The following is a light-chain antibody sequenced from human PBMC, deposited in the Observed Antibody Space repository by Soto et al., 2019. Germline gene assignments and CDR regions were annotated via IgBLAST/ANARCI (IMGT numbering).Light chain of an antibody. CDR2: DAS. Sequence: DIPMTQSPSSLSASVGDRVTITCQASQGITKYLNWYQQKPGKAPKLLIYDASSLETGVPSRFSGSGSGTYFTFTISTLQPEDIATYYCQQYNNWPPWTFGQGTKVDIK. CDR3: QQYNNWPPWT. V-gene: IGKV1-33*01. CDR1: QGITKY. J-gene: IGKJ1*01.